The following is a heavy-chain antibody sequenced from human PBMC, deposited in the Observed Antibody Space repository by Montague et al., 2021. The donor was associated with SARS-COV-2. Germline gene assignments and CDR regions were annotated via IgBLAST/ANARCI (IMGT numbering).Heavy chain of an antibody. Sequence: SLRLSCAASGFTFSSHAMSWVRQAPGKGLEWVSVIYSGGSSTYYADSVKGRFTISRDNSKNTLYLQMNSLRAEDTAVYYCAKSRGIRYDSSGYYYPLDYWGQGTLVTVSS. J-gene: IGHJ4*02. D-gene: IGHD3-22*01. CDR2: IYSGGSST. CDR3: AKSRGIRYDSSGYYYPLDY. V-gene: IGHV3-23*03. CDR1: GFTFSSHA.